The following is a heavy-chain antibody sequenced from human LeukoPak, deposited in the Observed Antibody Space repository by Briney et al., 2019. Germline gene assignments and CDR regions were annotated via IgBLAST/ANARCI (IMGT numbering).Heavy chain of an antibody. CDR1: GGSINNYY. Sequence: PSETLSLTCTVSGGSINNYYWSWVRQPPGAGLEWLAYIYYTGSTNYNPSLKTRLTISVDTSKNQFSLWLNSVTAADTAVYYCARFSQYYDSPTHYLDYWGQGILVTVSS. J-gene: IGHJ4*02. CDR2: IYYTGST. V-gene: IGHV4-59*08. CDR3: ARFSQYYDSPTHYLDY. D-gene: IGHD2/OR15-2a*01.